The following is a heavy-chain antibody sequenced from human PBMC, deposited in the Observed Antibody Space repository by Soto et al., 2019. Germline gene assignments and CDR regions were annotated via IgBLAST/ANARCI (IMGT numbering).Heavy chain of an antibody. CDR3: AMLGGWSGGSSGMDV. Sequence: EVQLVESGGGLVQPGGSLRLSCAASGLIFSDHHMDWVRQAPGKGLEWVGRIRRKANSYTTEYAASVKARFTISRDDSKNSLYLQMDSLKSEDTGVYYCAMLGGWSGGSSGMDVWGQGTTVTVSS. CDR2: IRRKANSYTT. V-gene: IGHV3-72*01. J-gene: IGHJ6*02. CDR1: GLIFSDHH. D-gene: IGHD6-19*01.